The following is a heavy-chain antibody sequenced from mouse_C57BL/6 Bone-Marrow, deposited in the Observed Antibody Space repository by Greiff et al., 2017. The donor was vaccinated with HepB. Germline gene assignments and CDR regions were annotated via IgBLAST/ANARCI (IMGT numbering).Heavy chain of an antibody. J-gene: IGHJ3*01. CDR2: IDPNSGGT. CDR3: ARSRRSTMDTTAFAY. Sequence: VQLQQPGAELVKPGASVKLSCKASGYTFTSYWMHWVKQRPGRGLEWIGRIDPNSGGTKYNEKFKSKATLTVDKPSSTAYMQLSSLTSEDSAVYYCARSRRSTMDTTAFAYWGQGTLVTVSA. V-gene: IGHV1-72*01. CDR1: GYTFTSYW. D-gene: IGHD2-2*01.